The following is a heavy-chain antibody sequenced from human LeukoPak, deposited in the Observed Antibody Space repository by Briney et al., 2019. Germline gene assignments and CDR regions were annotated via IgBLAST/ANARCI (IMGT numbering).Heavy chain of an antibody. CDR2: IYSGGST. J-gene: IGHJ4*02. CDR3: ASFSGYTTY. V-gene: IGHV3-53*04. CDR1: GFTVSSNY. Sequence: PGGSLILSFSASGFTVSSNYMSWVRQAPGKGLEWVSVIYSGGSTYYADSVKGRFTISRHNSKNTLYLQMNSLRAEDTAVYYCASFSGYTTYWGQGTLVTVSS. D-gene: IGHD3-22*01.